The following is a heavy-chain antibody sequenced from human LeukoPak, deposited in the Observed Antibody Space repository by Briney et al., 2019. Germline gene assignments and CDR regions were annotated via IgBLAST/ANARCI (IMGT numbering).Heavy chain of an antibody. V-gene: IGHV3-21*01. CDR2: ISSGTSYI. CDR3: ARSLRSIY. Sequence: GGSLRLSCAASGFTFNTYTMNWVRQAPGKGLEWVSSISSGTSYIYYADSVKGRFTISRDNAKNSLYLQMNSLRAEDTAVYYCARSLRSIYWGQGTLVTVSS. J-gene: IGHJ4*02. CDR1: GFTFNTYT. D-gene: IGHD4-17*01.